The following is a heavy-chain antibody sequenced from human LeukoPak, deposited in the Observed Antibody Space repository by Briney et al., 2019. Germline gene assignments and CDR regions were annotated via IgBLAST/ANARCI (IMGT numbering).Heavy chain of an antibody. CDR3: AKDGGIGVYSYGLDY. CDR1: GFTFSSYS. D-gene: IGHD5-18*01. CDR2: ISSSSSTI. Sequence: PGGSLRLSCAASGFTFSSYSMNWVRQAPGKGLEWVSYISSSSSTIYYADSVKGRFTISRDNAKNSLYLQMNSLRTEDTALYYCAKDGGIGVYSYGLDYWGQGILVTVSS. J-gene: IGHJ4*02. V-gene: IGHV3-48*01.